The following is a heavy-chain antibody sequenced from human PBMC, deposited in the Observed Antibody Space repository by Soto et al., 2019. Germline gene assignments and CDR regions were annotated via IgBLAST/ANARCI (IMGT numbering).Heavy chain of an antibody. J-gene: IGHJ4*02. CDR2: INPSGGST. Sequence: ASLKVSCKASGYTFTSYYMHWVRQAPGQGLEWMGIINPSGGSTSYAQKFQGRVTMTRDTSTSTVYMELSSLRSEDTAVYYCAADYYYDSSGYYPLGYWGQGTLVTVSS. CDR1: GYTFTSYY. V-gene: IGHV1-46*01. D-gene: IGHD3-22*01. CDR3: AADYYYDSSGYYPLGY.